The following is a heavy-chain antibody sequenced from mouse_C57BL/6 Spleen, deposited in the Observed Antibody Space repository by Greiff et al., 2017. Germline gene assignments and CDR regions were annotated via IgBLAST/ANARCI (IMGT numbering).Heavy chain of an antibody. CDR3: ARKGVTRYYFDC. D-gene: IGHD2-1*01. Sequence: VQLQQSGAELVMPGASVKLSCKASGYTFTSYWMHWVKQRPGQGLEWIGEIDPSDSYTNYNQKFKGKSTLTVDKSSSTAYMQLSSLTSEDSAVYYCARKGVTRYYFDCWGQGTTLTVSS. CDR1: GYTFTSYW. V-gene: IGHV1-69*01. J-gene: IGHJ2*01. CDR2: IDPSDSYT.